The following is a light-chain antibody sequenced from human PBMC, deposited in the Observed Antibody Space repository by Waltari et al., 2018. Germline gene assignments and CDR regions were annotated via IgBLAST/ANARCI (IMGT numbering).Light chain of an antibody. Sequence: QSVVTQPPSASATPGQRVTLSCSGGRSNFAKNNVVWYQQLPGTAPRLLLCWGDKRPSGVPDRFSGSKSGTSASLAVSGLRSEDEGDYYCAVWDDKLSAWVFGAGTKLTVL. CDR3: AVWDDKLSAWV. J-gene: IGLJ3*02. V-gene: IGLV1-47*01. CDR1: RSNFAKNN. CDR2: WGD.